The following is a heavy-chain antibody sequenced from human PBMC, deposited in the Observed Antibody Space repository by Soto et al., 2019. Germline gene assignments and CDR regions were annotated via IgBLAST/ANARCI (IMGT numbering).Heavy chain of an antibody. Sequence: ETLSLTCTVSGGSISSYYWSWIRQPPGKGLEWIGYIYYSGSTNYNPSLKSRVTISVDTSKNQFSLKLSSVTAADTAVYYCARDRITMVRGDYYFDYWGQGTLVTVSS. V-gene: IGHV4-59*01. D-gene: IGHD3-10*01. CDR1: GGSISSYY. CDR3: ARDRITMVRGDYYFDY. J-gene: IGHJ4*02. CDR2: IYYSGST.